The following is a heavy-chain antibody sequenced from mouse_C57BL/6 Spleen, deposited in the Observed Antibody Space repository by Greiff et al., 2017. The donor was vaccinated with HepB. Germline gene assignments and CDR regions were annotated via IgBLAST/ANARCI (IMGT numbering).Heavy chain of an antibody. V-gene: IGHV1-82*01. CDR3: ARDDSAGYVVAY. J-gene: IGHJ3*01. Sequence: VQLQQSGPELVKPGASVKISCKASGYAFSSSWMNWVKQRPGKGLEWIGRIYPGDGDTNYNGKFKGKATLTADKSSSTAYMQLSSLTSEDSAVYFCARDDSAGYVVAYWGQGTLVTVSA. CDR2: IYPGDGDT. D-gene: IGHD3-2*02. CDR1: GYAFSSSW.